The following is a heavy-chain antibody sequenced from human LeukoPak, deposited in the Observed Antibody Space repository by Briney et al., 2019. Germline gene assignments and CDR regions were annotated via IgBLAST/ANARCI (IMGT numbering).Heavy chain of an antibody. Sequence: PGGSLRLSCAASGFIFNSYAMTWVRQAPGKGLEWVSAISASGGSTYYADSVKGRFTISRDNSKSTLYLQMNSLRSEDTAVYYCARDSSAMVSYYYGMDVWGQGTTVTVSS. CDR2: ISASGGST. CDR3: ARDSSAMVSYYYGMDV. CDR1: GFIFNSYA. J-gene: IGHJ6*02. V-gene: IGHV3-23*01. D-gene: IGHD5-18*01.